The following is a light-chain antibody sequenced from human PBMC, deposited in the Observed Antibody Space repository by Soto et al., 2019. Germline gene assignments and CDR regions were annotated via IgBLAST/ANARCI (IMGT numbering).Light chain of an antibody. CDR2: RAS. Sequence: EIVLTQSPGTLSLSPGERATLSCRASQSVSSSYLAWYQQKPGQAPKVLIYRASSRATGIPDRFSGSGSGTDFTLTISRLEPEDFAVYYCQQYGSSQFTFGPGTKVNVK. CDR1: QSVSSSY. CDR3: QQYGSSQFT. V-gene: IGKV3-20*01. J-gene: IGKJ3*01.